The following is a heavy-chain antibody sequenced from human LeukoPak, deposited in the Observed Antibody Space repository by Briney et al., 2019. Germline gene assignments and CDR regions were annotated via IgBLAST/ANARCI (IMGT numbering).Heavy chain of an antibody. J-gene: IGHJ3*02. CDR3: ARDPLSPYMIVVVADAFDI. CDR1: GFTFSSYA. V-gene: IGHV3-30-3*01. D-gene: IGHD3-22*01. CDR2: ISYDGSNK. Sequence: PGGSLRLSCAASGFTFSSYAMHWVRRAPGKGLEWVAVISYDGSNKYYADSVKGRFTISRDNSKNTLYLQMNSLRAEDTAVYYCARDPLSPYMIVVVADAFDIWGQGTMVTVSS.